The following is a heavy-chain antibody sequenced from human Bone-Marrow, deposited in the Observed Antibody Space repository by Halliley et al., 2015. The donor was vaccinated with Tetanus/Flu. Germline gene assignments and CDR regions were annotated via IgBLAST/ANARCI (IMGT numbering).Heavy chain of an antibody. D-gene: IGHD5-12*01. Sequence: LRLSCAVYGGSFNTYYWSWIRQPPGKGLEWIAEINDSGSTNYSPSLKSRVTLSVDTSKRHFSLNLTSVTAADTAVYFCARGNTEVPSDIDPGLAPHYYFAYWGQGTLVTVSS. CDR3: ARGNTEVPSDIDPGLAPHYYFAY. J-gene: IGHJ4*02. V-gene: IGHV4-34*01. CDR2: INDSGST. CDR1: GGSFNTYY.